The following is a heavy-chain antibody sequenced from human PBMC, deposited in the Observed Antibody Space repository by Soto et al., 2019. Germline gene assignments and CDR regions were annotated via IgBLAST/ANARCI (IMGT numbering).Heavy chain of an antibody. Sequence: GGSLRLSCAASGFTFSSYGMHWVRQAPGKGLEWVAVIWYDGSNKYYADSVKGRFTISRDNSKNTLYLQMNSLRAEDTAVYYCASGTGIHLRSLVYSSGWYGLRASVIWCPGTIVTVS. CDR3: ASGTGIHLRSLVYSSGWYGLRASVI. CDR1: GFTFSSYG. V-gene: IGHV3-33*01. CDR2: IWYDGSNK. D-gene: IGHD6-19*01. J-gene: IGHJ3*02.